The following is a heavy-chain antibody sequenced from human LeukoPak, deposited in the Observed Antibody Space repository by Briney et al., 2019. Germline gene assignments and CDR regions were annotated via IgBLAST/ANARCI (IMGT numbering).Heavy chain of an antibody. CDR1: GGSISSSSYS. Sequence: PSETLSLTCTVSGGSISSSSYSWSWIRQPPGKGLEWIGYIYYSGSTYYNPSLKSRVTISVDTSKNQFSLKLSSVTAADTAVYYCAQSRFYDFWSGGPDWFDPWGQGTLVTVSS. CDR2: IYYSGST. V-gene: IGHV4-30-4*07. J-gene: IGHJ5*02. D-gene: IGHD3-3*01. CDR3: AQSRFYDFWSGGPDWFDP.